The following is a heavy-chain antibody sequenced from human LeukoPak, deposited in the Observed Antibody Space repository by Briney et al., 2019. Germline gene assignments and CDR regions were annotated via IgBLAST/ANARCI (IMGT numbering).Heavy chain of an antibody. V-gene: IGHV3-30*18. CDR2: ISYDGSNK. CDR3: AKDFDY. Sequence: GGSLRLSCAASGFTFSSYGLHWVRQAPGKGLEWVAVISYDGSNKYYADSVKGRFTISRDNSKNTLYLQMNSLRAEDTAVYYCAKDFDYWGQGTLVTVSS. CDR1: GFTFSSYG. J-gene: IGHJ4*02.